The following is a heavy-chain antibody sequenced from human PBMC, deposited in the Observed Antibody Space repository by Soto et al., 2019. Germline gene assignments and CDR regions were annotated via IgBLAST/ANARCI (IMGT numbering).Heavy chain of an antibody. J-gene: IGHJ5*02. CDR1: GGSFSGYY. Sequence: SETLSLTCAVYGGSFSGYYWSWIRQPPGKGLEWIGEINHSGSTNYNPSLKSRVTISVDTSKNQFSLKLSSVTAADTAVYYCARGSPPYYDSWSGYPPTWFDPWGQGTLVTVSS. D-gene: IGHD3-3*01. CDR3: ARGSPPYYDSWSGYPPTWFDP. V-gene: IGHV4-34*01. CDR2: INHSGST.